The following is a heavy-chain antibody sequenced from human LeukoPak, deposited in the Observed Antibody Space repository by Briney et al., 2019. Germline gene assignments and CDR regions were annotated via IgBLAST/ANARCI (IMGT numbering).Heavy chain of an antibody. CDR1: GFTFSSYS. V-gene: IGHV3-23*01. Sequence: GGSLRLSCAASGFTFSSYSMNWVRQAPGKGLEWVSAISGSGGSTYYADSVKGRFTISRDNSKNTLYLQMNSLRAEDTAVYYCAKHAVRSGRSRLDYWGQGTLVTVSS. J-gene: IGHJ4*02. CDR3: AKHAVRSGRSRLDY. D-gene: IGHD1-26*01. CDR2: ISGSGGST.